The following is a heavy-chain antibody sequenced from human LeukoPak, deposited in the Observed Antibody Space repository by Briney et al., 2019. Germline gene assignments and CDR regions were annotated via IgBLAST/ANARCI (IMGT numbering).Heavy chain of an antibody. CDR2: IYYSGSA. J-gene: IGHJ4*02. V-gene: IGHV4-59*01. D-gene: IGHD6-6*01. CDR1: GGSIISYY. Sequence: SETLSLTCSVSGGSIISYYWSWIRQPPGKGLEWIGYIYYSGSAKYNPSLKSRVTISVDTSKNQFSLKLTSVTAANTAVYYCARDIGAARSDYWGQGTLVTVSS. CDR3: ARDIGAARSDY.